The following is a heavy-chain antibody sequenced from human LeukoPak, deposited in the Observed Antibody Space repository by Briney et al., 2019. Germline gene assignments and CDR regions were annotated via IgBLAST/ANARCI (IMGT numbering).Heavy chain of an antibody. CDR2: ISGSGGST. V-gene: IGHV3-23*01. CDR1: GFTFSSYA. Sequence: GESLRLSCAASGFTFSSYAMSWVRQAPGKGLEWVSAISGSGGSTYYADSVKGRFTISRDNSKNTLYLQMNSLRAEDMAVYYCAKGFGKYSGYVPDYYYYMDVWGKGTAVTVSS. J-gene: IGHJ6*03. CDR3: AKGFGKYSGYVPDYYYYMDV. D-gene: IGHD5-12*01.